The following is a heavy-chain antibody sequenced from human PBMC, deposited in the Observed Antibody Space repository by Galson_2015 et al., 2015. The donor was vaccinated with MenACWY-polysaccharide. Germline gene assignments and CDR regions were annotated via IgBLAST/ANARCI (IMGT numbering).Heavy chain of an antibody. J-gene: IGHJ6*02. V-gene: IGHV3-23*01. Sequence: PLRLSCAASGFTFSSYAMSWVRQAPGKGLEWVATISGSGGTTDYADSVKGRFTISRDNSKNMVYLQMNSLRADATAVYYSLLVQGGNYRAIDVWGQGTAGTVSS. CDR1: GFTFSSYA. CDR2: ISGSGGTT. CDR3: LLVQGGNYRAIDV. D-gene: IGHD3-22*01.